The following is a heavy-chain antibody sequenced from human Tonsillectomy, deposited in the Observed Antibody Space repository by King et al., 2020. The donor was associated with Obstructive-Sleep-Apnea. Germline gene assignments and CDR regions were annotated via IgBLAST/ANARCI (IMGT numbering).Heavy chain of an antibody. CDR3: AREDPYSSRPFDY. Sequence: VQLVESGGGLVKPGGSLRLSCAASGFIFSDYYMSLIRQAPGKGLEWVSYISSSGSTIYYADSVKGRFTISRDNAKNSLYLQMNSLRAEDTAVYYCAREDPYSSRPFDYWGQGTLVTVSS. J-gene: IGHJ4*02. V-gene: IGHV3-11*01. CDR1: GFIFSDYY. D-gene: IGHD6-13*01. CDR2: ISSSGSTI.